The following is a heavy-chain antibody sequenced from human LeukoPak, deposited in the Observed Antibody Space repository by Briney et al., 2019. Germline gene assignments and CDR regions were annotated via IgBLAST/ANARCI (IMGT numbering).Heavy chain of an antibody. Sequence: PSETLSLTCTVSGGSISGSYWSWLRQPPGKGLEYIGQSHYSGSPNYNPSLESRITIPVDSPKTQFSLKVRSVTAADTAVYYCAKFGVNFNLEVWGQGPTVTVSS. V-gene: IGHV4-59*01. D-gene: IGHD1-20*01. J-gene: IGHJ6*02. CDR1: GGSISGSY. CDR2: SHYSGSP. CDR3: AKFGVNFNLEV.